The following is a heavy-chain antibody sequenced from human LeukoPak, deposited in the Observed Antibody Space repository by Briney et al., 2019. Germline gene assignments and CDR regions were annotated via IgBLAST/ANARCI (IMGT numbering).Heavy chain of an antibody. J-gene: IGHJ4*02. CDR3: ARGAPERISSSTNYYFDY. Sequence: GGSLRLFCAASGFTFSSYAKYWVRQAPGKGLEWVAVISYDGNNKYYADSVKGRFTISRDDSKNTLSLQMNSLRAEDTAVYYCARGAPERISSSTNYYFDYWGQGTLVTVSS. D-gene: IGHD6-6*01. V-gene: IGHV3-30-3*01. CDR2: ISYDGNNK. CDR1: GFTFSSYA.